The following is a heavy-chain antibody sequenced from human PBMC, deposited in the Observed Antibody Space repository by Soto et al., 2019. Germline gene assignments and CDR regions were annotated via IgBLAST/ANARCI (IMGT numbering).Heavy chain of an antibody. CDR2: IKSRTDGGTT. CDR3: TTDPHSTGTKY. D-gene: IGHD1-1*01. CDR1: GFSFSDAW. V-gene: IGHV3-15*01. Sequence: PGGSLRLSCAASGFSFSDAWMTWVRQAPGAGLEWVGRIKSRTDGGTTDYAVPVKGRFTISRDASKTTLYLQMNSLKTEDTAVYYCTTDPHSTGTKYWGQGTLVTVSS. J-gene: IGHJ4*02.